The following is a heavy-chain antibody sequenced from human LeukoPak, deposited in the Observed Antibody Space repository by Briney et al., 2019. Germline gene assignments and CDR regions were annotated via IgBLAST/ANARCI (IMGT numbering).Heavy chain of an antibody. CDR3: ARASYGANADY. V-gene: IGHV4-59*01. J-gene: IGHJ4*02. CDR2: IYYSGST. Sequence: SETLSLTCTVSGGSISSYYWSWIRQPPGKGLEWIGYIYYSGSTNYNPSLKSRVTISVDTSKNQFSLKLCSVTAADTAVYYCARASYGANADYWGQGTLVTVSS. D-gene: IGHD4-23*01. CDR1: GGSISSYY.